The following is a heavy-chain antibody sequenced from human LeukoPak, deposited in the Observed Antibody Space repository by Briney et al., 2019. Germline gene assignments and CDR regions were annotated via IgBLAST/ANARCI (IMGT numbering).Heavy chain of an antibody. Sequence: SETQSLTCSVSGGSISGYYWSWIRQPPGKGLEWIGEINHSGSTNYNPSLKSRVTISVDTSKNQFSLKLSSVTAADTAVYYCARSWFDPWGQGTLVTVSS. CDR1: GGSISGYY. J-gene: IGHJ5*02. CDR3: ARSWFDP. CDR2: INHSGST. V-gene: IGHV4-34*01.